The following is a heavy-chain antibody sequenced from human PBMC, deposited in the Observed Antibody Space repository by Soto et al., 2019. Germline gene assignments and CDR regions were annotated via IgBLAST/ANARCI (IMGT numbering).Heavy chain of an antibody. V-gene: IGHV4-4*02. CDR2: IYHSGST. D-gene: IGHD3-22*01. Sequence: SETLSLTCAVSGGSISSSNWWSWVRQPPGKGLEWIGEIYHSGSTNYNPSLKSRVTISVDKSKNQFSLKLSSVTAADTAVYYCAIAYDSSGYYQSPLFDYWGQGTLVTVSS. CDR1: GGSISSSNW. CDR3: AIAYDSSGYYQSPLFDY. J-gene: IGHJ4*02.